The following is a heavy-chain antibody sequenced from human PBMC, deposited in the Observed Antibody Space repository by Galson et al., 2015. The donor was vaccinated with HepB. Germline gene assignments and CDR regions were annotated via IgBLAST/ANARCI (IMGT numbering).Heavy chain of an antibody. Sequence: SVKVSCKASGYTFSSYDINWVRQATGQGLEWMGSMNPNSGDTDSAQKFQGRVTMTTDSSLSTVYMELNSLTTEDTAIYYCARLDFWGGYSDYWGQGTLVTVSS. D-gene: IGHD3-3*01. J-gene: IGHJ4*02. CDR1: GYTFSSYD. V-gene: IGHV1-8*01. CDR3: ARLDFWGGYSDY. CDR2: MNPNSGDT.